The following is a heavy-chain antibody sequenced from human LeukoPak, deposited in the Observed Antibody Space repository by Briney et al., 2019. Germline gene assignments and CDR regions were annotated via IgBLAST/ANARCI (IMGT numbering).Heavy chain of an antibody. D-gene: IGHD2-8*01. CDR3: ARGFVSYSSYGMDV. Sequence: PSETLSLTCAVSGYSISSGYYWGWIRQPPGKGLEWIGSIYHSGSTYYNPSLKSRVTISVDTSKNQFSLKLSSVTAADTAVYYCARGFVSYSSYGMDVWGKGTTVTVSS. J-gene: IGHJ6*04. V-gene: IGHV4-38-2*01. CDR1: GYSISSGYY. CDR2: IYHSGST.